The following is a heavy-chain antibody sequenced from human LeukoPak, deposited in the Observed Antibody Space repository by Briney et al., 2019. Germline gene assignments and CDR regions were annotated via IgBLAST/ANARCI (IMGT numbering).Heavy chain of an antibody. CDR2: IYSGGST. J-gene: IGHJ4*02. D-gene: IGHD6-19*01. Sequence: GGSLRLSCAASGFTVSSNYMSWVRQPPGKGLEWVSVIYSGGSTYYADSVKGRFTISRDNSKNTLYLQMNSLRAEDTAVYYCARDHGYSSGWYYPFDYWGQGTLVTVSS. V-gene: IGHV3-53*01. CDR3: ARDHGYSSGWYYPFDY. CDR1: GFTVSSNY.